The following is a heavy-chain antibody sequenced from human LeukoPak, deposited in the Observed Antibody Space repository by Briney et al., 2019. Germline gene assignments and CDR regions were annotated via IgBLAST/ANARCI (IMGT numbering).Heavy chain of an antibody. Sequence: SETLSLTCTVSGGSISSTNYYWDWIRQPPGKGLEWIGNIYYSGSTYYNPSLKSRVTISVDTSKNQFSLKLSSVTAADTAVYYCARAKLPYSSSLPFDYWGQGTLVTVSS. CDR2: IYYSGST. J-gene: IGHJ4*02. CDR1: GGSISSTNYY. CDR3: ARAKLPYSSSLPFDY. V-gene: IGHV4-39*07. D-gene: IGHD6-6*01.